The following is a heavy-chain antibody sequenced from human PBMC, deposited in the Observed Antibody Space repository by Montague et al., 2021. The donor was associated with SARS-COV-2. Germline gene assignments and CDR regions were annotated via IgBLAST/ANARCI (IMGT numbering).Heavy chain of an antibody. V-gene: IGHV3-74*01. J-gene: IGHJ4*02. D-gene: IGHD1-26*01. CDR3: TFDKYRESPSGFDY. CDR2: ICTDGSST. CDR1: GFTFSSYC. Sequence: SLRLSCAASGFTFSSYCMHWVRQAPGKGLVWVSRICTDGSSTTYPDSVKGRFTISRDNSKNMLYLQMNSLRAEDTAVYYCTFDKYRESPSGFDYWGQGTLVTVSA.